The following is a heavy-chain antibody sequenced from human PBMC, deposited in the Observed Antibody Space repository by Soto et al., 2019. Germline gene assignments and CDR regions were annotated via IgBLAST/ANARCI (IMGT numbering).Heavy chain of an antibody. J-gene: IGHJ6*03. V-gene: IGHV4-59*01. D-gene: IGHD3-10*01. CDR3: ARGGYYGSGSYYNGHYYYMDV. CDR1: GGSISSYY. CDR2: IYYSGST. Sequence: SETLSLTCTVSGGSISSYYWSWIRQPPGKGLEWIGYIYYSGSTNYNPSLKSRVTISVDTSKNQFSLKLSSVTAADTAVYYCARGGYYGSGSYYNGHYYYMDVWGKGTTVTVSS.